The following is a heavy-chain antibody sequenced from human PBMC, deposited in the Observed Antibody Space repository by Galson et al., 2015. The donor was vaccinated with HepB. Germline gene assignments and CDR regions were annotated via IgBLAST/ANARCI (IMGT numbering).Heavy chain of an antibody. D-gene: IGHD6-13*01. CDR1: GGTFSSYA. Sequence: SVKVSCKASGGTFSSYAISWVRQAPGQGLEWMGGIIPIFGTANYAQKFQGRVTITADESTSTAYMEPSSLRSEDTAVYYCASPSIAAAGTLDYWGQGTLVTVSS. J-gene: IGHJ4*02. CDR3: ASPSIAAAGTLDY. V-gene: IGHV1-69*13. CDR2: IIPIFGTA.